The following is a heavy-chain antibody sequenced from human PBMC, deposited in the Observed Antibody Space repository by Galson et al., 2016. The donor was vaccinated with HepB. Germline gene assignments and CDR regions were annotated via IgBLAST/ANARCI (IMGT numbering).Heavy chain of an antibody. CDR3: AHTTYFDFWSGYYPPYYLDY. CDR1: GFSLSTNGVG. D-gene: IGHD3-3*01. CDR2: IYWDDDK. V-gene: IGHV2-5*02. J-gene: IGHJ4*02. Sequence: PALVKPTQTLSLTCTFSGFSLSTNGVGVAWIRQPPGKALEWLALIYWDDDKRYSPSLKSSLTITKDTPKNQVVLTMTNMDPVDSGTYYCAHTTYFDFWSGYYPPYYLDYWGPGTLVTVSS.